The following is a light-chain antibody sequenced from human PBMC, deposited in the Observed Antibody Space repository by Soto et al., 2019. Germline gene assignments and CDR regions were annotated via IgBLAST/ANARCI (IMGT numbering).Light chain of an antibody. V-gene: IGLV1-40*01. CDR1: RSNIGAGYD. CDR3: QSYDSSLVV. Sequence: QSVLTQPPSVSGAPGRRVTISCTGSRSNIGAGYDVHWYQQFPGTAPKLLIYGNTNRPSGVPDRFSGTKSGTSASLAITGLQVEDEADYYGQSYDSSLVVFGGGTKLTVL. J-gene: IGLJ2*01. CDR2: GNT.